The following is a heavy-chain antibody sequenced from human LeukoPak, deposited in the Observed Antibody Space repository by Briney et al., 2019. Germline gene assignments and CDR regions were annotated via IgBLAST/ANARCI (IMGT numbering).Heavy chain of an antibody. CDR2: IYTSGST. V-gene: IGHV4-61*02. CDR1: GGSISSGSYY. D-gene: IGHD3-3*01. J-gene: IGHJ5*02. Sequence: SETLSLTCTVSGGSISSGSYYWSWIRQPAGKGLEWIVRIYTSGSTNYNPSLKSRVTISVDTSKNQFSLKLSSVTAADTAVYYCARGTGDSDFWSGYRFNWFDPWGQGTLVTVSS. CDR3: ARGTGDSDFWSGYRFNWFDP.